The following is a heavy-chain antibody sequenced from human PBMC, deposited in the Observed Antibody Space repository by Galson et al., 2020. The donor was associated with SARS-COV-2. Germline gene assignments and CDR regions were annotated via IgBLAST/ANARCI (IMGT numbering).Heavy chain of an antibody. J-gene: IGHJ5*02. V-gene: IGHV1-24*01. CDR2: FDPEDGET. D-gene: IGHD3-3*02. CDR3: ATGPIFGATNWFDP. CDR1: GYTLTELS. Sequence: SVKVSCKVSGYTLTELSMHWVRQAPGKGLEWMGGFDPEDGETIYAQKFQGRVTMTEDTSTDTAYMELSSLRSEDTAVYYCATGPIFGATNWFDPWGQGTLVTVSS.